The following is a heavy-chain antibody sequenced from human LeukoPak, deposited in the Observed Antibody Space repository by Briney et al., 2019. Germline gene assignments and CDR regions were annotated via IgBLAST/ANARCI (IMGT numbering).Heavy chain of an antibody. D-gene: IGHD6-19*01. Sequence: PGGTLRLSCAASGFTFSSYGMSWVRQAPGKGLEWVSAISGSGGSTYYADSVKGRFTISRDNAKSSLYLQMNSLRAEDTAVYYCARDGSIAVKNWFDPWGQGTLVTVSS. CDR2: ISGSGGST. CDR3: ARDGSIAVKNWFDP. CDR1: GFTFSSYG. J-gene: IGHJ5*02. V-gene: IGHV3-23*01.